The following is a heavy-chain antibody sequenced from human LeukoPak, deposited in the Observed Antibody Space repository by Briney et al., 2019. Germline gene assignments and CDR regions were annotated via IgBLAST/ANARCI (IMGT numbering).Heavy chain of an antibody. CDR1: GFTFSDYY. D-gene: IGHD2-15*01. CDR3: ARDGEYCSGGSCYPIIDY. V-gene: IGHV3-11*04. J-gene: IGHJ4*02. Sequence: GGSLRLSCAASGFTFSDYYMSWIRQAPGKGLEWVSYISSSGSTIYYADSVKGRFTISRDNAKNSLYLQMNSLRAEDTAVYYCARDGEYCSGGSCYPIIDYWGQGTLVTVSS. CDR2: ISSSGSTI.